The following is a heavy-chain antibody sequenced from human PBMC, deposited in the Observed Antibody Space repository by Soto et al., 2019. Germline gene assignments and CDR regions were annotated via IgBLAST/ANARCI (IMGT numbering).Heavy chain of an antibody. CDR1: GFTFTSSA. D-gene: IGHD6-13*01. Sequence: QMQLVQSGPEVKKPGTSVKVSCKASGFTFTSSAMQWVRQARGQRLEWIGWIVVGSGNTNYAQKFQERVTITRDMSTSTXYMELSSLRSEDTAVYYCAAVQPSWQQLDPGDYWGQGTLVTVSS. CDR3: AAVQPSWQQLDPGDY. J-gene: IGHJ4*02. V-gene: IGHV1-58*02. CDR2: IVVGSGNT.